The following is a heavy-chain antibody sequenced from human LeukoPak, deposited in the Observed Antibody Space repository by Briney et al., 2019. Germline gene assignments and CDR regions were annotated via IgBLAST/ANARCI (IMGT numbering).Heavy chain of an antibody. Sequence: ASVKVSCTASGYTFTTYYMHWVRQAPGQGLEWMGIVNPSSGSTTYAQKLQGRLTMTRDTSTSTVYMELSSLRSEDTAVYYCARRNIAVPLFDPWGQGTLVTVSS. J-gene: IGHJ5*02. CDR2: VNPSSGST. V-gene: IGHV1-46*04. CDR1: GYTFTTYY. CDR3: ARRNIAVPLFDP. D-gene: IGHD6-19*01.